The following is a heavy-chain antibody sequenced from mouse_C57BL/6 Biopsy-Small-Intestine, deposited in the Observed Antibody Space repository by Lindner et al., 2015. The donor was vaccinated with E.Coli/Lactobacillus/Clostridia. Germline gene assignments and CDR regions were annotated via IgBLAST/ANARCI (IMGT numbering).Heavy chain of an antibody. CDR3: ARFPYYSDPYAMDY. Sequence: VQLQESGAEVMKPGASVKLSCKATGYTFTAKWIEWVKQRPGRGLEWIGEILPGSGSTNYNEKFKGKATFTADPSSNTVYMQLSSLTTEDSAIYYCARFPYYSDPYAMDYWGQGTSVTVSS. J-gene: IGHJ4*01. V-gene: IGHV1-9*01. D-gene: IGHD2-12*01. CDR2: ILPGSGST. CDR1: GYTFTAKW.